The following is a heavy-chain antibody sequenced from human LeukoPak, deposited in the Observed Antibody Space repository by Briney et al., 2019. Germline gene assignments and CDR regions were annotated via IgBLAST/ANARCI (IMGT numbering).Heavy chain of an antibody. V-gene: IGHV3-21*01. D-gene: IGHD2-2*03. CDR1: GFTFSSYS. J-gene: IGHJ6*01. Sequence: PGGSLRLSCAASGFTFSSYSMNWVRQAPGKGLEWVSSISSSSSYIYYADSVKGRFTISRDNAKNSLYLQMNSLRAEDTAVYYCAGDGYCSSTSCLDYYYGMDVWGKGPRSPSPQ. CDR2: ISSSSSYI. CDR3: AGDGYCSSTSCLDYYYGMDV.